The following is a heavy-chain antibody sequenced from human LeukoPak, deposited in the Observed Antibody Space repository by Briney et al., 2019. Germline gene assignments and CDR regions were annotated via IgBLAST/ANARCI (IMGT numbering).Heavy chain of an antibody. V-gene: IGHV3-7*01. D-gene: IGHD3-22*01. Sequence: GGSLRLSCVDSGFTFSYYWMNWVRQAPGKGLEWVANIQRDGREEYYVDSVKGRFTISRDNAKNSIYLQMNSPRAEDTAVYYCARAGLGRYYYDSSGQYYFDYWGQGTLVTVSS. CDR3: ARAGLGRYYYDSSGQYYFDY. J-gene: IGHJ4*02. CDR1: GFTFSYYW. CDR2: IQRDGREE.